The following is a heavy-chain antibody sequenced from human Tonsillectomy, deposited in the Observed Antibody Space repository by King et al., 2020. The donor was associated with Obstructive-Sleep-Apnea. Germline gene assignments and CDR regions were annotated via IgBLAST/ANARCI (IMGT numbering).Heavy chain of an antibody. J-gene: IGHJ4*02. CDR2: ISYDGINK. Sequence: QVQLVESGGGVVQPGRSLRLSCAAFGFTFNNYPMHWVRQAPGKGLEWVAFISYDGINKYYADSVKGRFTISRDNSKNTMYLQMNSLRADDTAVYFCARGYSYYDEENYFDYWGQGTLVTVSS. CDR3: ARGYSYYDEENYFDY. CDR1: GFTFNNYP. V-gene: IGHV3-30*04. D-gene: IGHD5-18*01.